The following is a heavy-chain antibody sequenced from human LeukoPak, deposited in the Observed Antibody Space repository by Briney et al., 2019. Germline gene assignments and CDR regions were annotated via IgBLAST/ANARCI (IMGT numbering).Heavy chain of an antibody. CDR1: GASFNSDDQY. V-gene: IGHV4-31*03. J-gene: IGHJ4*02. D-gene: IGHD2-2*01. CDR2: IHPSGML. CDR3: SRGLGSRKLGY. Sequence: SQTLSLTCTVSGASFNSDDQYWNWIRQSPGKGLEWIGSIHPSGMLYNNPSLESRVTMSRDTSKNQFSLNLNSVTAADTAVYFCSRGLGSRKLGYWGQGILVTVSS.